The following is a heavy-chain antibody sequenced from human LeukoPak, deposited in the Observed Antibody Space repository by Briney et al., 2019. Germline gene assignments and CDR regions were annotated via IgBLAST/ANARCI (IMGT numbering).Heavy chain of an antibody. D-gene: IGHD3-10*01. CDR2: ISSSSSYI. CDR1: GFTFSSYS. Sequence: PGGSLRLSCAASGFTFSSYSMNWVRQAPGKGLEWVSSISSSSSYIYYADSVKGRFTISRDNAKNSLYLQMNSLRAEDTAVYYCARGGNYVSGSYNYWGQGTLVTVSS. J-gene: IGHJ4*02. V-gene: IGHV3-21*01. CDR3: ARGGNYVSGSYNY.